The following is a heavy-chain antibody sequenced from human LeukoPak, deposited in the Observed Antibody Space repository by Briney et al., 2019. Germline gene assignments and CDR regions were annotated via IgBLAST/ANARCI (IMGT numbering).Heavy chain of an antibody. CDR2: IKEDGSEK. CDR3: ASLDAAVLTQDY. V-gene: IGHV3-7*01. Sequence: PGGSLRLSCAASGFTFSSFWMSWVRQTPGKGLEWVANIKEDGSEKYYVDSVKGRFTISRDNAKNSLYLQMNSVRAEDTAVYFCASLDAAVLTQDYWRQGTLVTVSS. D-gene: IGHD5-18*01. CDR1: GFTFSSFW. J-gene: IGHJ4*02.